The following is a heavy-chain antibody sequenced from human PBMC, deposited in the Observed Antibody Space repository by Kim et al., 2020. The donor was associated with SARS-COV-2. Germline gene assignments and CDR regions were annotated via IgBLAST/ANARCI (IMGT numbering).Heavy chain of an antibody. CDR2: IYYSGST. CDR3: ARDSPGSGSYFDY. J-gene: IGHJ4*02. D-gene: IGHD3-10*01. V-gene: IGHV4-59*13. Sequence: SETLSLTCTVSGGSISSYYWSWIRQPPGKGLEWIGYIYYSGSTNYNPSLKSRVTISVDTSKNQFSLKLSSVTAADTAVYYCARDSPGSGSYFDYWGQGTLVTVSS. CDR1: GGSISSYY.